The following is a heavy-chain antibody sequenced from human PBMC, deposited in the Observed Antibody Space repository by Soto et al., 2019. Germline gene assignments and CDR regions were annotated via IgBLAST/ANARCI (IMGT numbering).Heavy chain of an antibody. CDR2: VFPGDSDT. CDR3: ARHIGHDFHNWFDP. V-gene: IGHV5-51*01. D-gene: IGHD1-1*01. CDR1: GSRFTDYC. J-gene: IGHJ5*02. Sequence: GESLKISCKASGSRFTDYCIGWVRQIPGKGLQWMGIVFPGDSDTRYSPSFQGQVTISVDNSSSTAYLQWSSLKASDTAIYYCARHIGHDFHNWFDPWGLGTMVTVSS.